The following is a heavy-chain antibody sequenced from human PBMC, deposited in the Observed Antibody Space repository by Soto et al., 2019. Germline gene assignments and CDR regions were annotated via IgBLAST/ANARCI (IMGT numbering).Heavy chain of an antibody. J-gene: IGHJ4*02. D-gene: IGHD6-19*01. CDR2: IYPAGPT. V-gene: IGHV3-53*01. Sequence: GSLRLSCAASGFTVSGMFMNWVRQAPGRGLEWVSVIYPAGPTYYADSVKGRFTISRDNSKNTLFLQLNNLRAEDTAVYYCARDADSSGLRYWGQGILVTVSS. CDR3: ARDADSSGLRY. CDR1: GFTVSGMF.